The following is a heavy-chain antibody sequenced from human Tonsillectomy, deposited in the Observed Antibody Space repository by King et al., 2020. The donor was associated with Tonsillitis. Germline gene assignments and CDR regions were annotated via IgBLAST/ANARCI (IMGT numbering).Heavy chain of an antibody. Sequence: HVQLVESGGGVVQPGRSLRLSCAASGFTFSSYAIHWVRQAPVKGLEWVAVISYDGSNKYYADSVKGRFTISRDNSKNTLYLRMNSLRAEDTAVYYCARDQSPGDSTGFLNCWGQGTLVTVSS. CDR1: GFTFSSYA. J-gene: IGHJ4*02. D-gene: IGHD3-22*01. V-gene: IGHV3-30-3*01. CDR3: ARDQSPGDSTGFLNC. CDR2: ISYDGSNK.